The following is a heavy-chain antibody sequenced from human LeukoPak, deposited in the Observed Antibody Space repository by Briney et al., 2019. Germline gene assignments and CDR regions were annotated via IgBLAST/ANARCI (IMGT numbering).Heavy chain of an antibody. D-gene: IGHD6-19*01. CDR1: GFTFVDYA. CDR2: IRNKAYGGTT. CDR3: TRDRRSGSTGWYYFDY. J-gene: IGHJ4*02. Sequence: GGSLRLSCTASGFTFVDYAMTWVRQAPGNGLEWVGFIRNKAYGGTTEYAASVKGRFTISRDDSKSTAYLQMNSLKTEDTAVYYCTRDRRSGSTGWYYFDYWGQGTLVTVSS. V-gene: IGHV3-49*04.